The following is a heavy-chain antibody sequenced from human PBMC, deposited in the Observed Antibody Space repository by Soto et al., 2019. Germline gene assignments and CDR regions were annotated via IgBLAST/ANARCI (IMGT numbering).Heavy chain of an antibody. J-gene: IGHJ6*02. CDR3: VKECRREYYYYYNGVDV. V-gene: IGHV3-64D*06. D-gene: IGHD2-15*01. CDR1: GFTFKKHA. CDR2: ISDARGST. Sequence: GGSLTLSCSASGFTFKKHAMHWVRQAPGRGLEDVSGISDARGSTSQADPVKGRFTTYRDKSRGNLFLQMNSLGVEDTAVYYWVKECRREYYYYYNGVDVWGQGTKVTVSS.